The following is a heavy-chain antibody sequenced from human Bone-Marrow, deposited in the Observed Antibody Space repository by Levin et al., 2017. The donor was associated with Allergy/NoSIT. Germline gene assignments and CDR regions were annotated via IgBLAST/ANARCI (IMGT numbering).Heavy chain of an antibody. V-gene: IGHV3-33*01. CDR2: MWFDGTKK. CDR3: ARAGDSWSFDH. Sequence: GESLKISCAESGFTFSSYGMQWVRQAPGKGLEWVAVMWFDGTKKYYADSVKGRFTISRDSSKNTHYLELNSLRADDTAVYYCARAGDSWSFDHWGQGTLVTVSS. CDR1: GFTFSSYG. J-gene: IGHJ4*02. D-gene: IGHD2-21*02.